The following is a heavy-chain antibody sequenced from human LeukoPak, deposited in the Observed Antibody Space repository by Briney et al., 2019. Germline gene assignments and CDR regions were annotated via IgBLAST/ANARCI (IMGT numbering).Heavy chain of an antibody. J-gene: IGHJ5*02. V-gene: IGHV3-21*01. CDR1: GFTFSSYS. D-gene: IGHD6-13*01. CDR2: ISSSSSYI. CDR3: AREKSSSSRYNWFDP. Sequence: GGSLRLSCAASGFTFSSYSMNWVRQAPGKGLEWVSSISSSSSYIYYADSVRGRFTISRDNAKNSLYLQMNSLRAEDTAVYYCAREKSSSSRYNWFDPWGQGTLVTVSS.